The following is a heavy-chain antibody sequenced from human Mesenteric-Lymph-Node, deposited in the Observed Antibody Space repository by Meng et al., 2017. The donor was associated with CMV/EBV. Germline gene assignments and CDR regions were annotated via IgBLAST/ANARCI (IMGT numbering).Heavy chain of an antibody. CDR2: ISTGSRSYI. D-gene: IGHD1-7*01. V-gene: IGHV3-21*01. CDR1: GFTLSTYS. Sequence: GESLKISCAASGFTLSTYSMNWVRQAPGKGLEWVSSISTGSRSYIYYADSVKGRFTISRDNAKNSLYLQMNSLRAEDTAVYYCARLAGTNYYYYGMDVWGQGTTVTVSS. J-gene: IGHJ6*02. CDR3: ARLAGTNYYYYGMDV.